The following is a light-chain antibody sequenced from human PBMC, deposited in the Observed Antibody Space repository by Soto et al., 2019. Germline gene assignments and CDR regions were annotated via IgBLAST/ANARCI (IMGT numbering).Light chain of an antibody. CDR1: SSDIGASNS. J-gene: IGLJ2*01. Sequence: QSSLTQPPSASGSPGQSVTISCAGSSSDIGASNSVSWYQQHPGKAPKLLISEVTKRPSGVPDRFSGSKSGNTASLTVSGRQADDEADYSCGSKAGSNKHVVFGGGTKLTV. V-gene: IGLV2-8*01. CDR2: EVT. CDR3: GSKAGSNKHVV.